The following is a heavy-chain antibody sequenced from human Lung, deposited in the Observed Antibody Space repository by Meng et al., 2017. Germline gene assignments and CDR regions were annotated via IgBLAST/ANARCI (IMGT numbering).Heavy chain of an antibody. V-gene: IGHV4-34*01. CDR1: GGSFSDYY. D-gene: IGHD4-11*01. Sequence: QGHFKQWGEGLLKPSETLSLTCVVSGGSFSDYYWSWIRQPPGKGLEWIGEINHSGSTNYNPSLESRATISVDTSQNNLSLKLSSVTAADSAVYYCARGPTTMAHDFDYWGQGTLVTVSS. CDR2: INHSGST. CDR3: ARGPTTMAHDFDY. J-gene: IGHJ4*02.